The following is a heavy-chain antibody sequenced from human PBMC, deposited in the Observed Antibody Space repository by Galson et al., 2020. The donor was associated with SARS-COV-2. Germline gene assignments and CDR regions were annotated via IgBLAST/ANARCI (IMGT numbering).Heavy chain of an antibody. CDR3: TTSHPTQYCSGGSCDLDAVDV. V-gene: IGHV3-15*01. D-gene: IGHD2-15*01. J-gene: IGHJ3*01. Sequence: GESLKISCAASGFTFSNAWMSWVRQAPGKGLEWVGRIKSKTDGGTTDYAAPVKGRFTISRDDSKNTLYLQMNSLKTEDTAVYYCTTSHPTQYCSGGSCDLDAVDVWGHWTMFTVAS. CDR1: GFTFSNAW. CDR2: IKSKTDGGTT.